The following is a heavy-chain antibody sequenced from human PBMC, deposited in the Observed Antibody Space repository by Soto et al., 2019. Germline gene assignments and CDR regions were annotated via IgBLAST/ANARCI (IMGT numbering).Heavy chain of an antibody. V-gene: IGHV3-30*18. Sequence: VPLVESGGGVVQPGRSLRLSCAASGFTFSDYAMHWVRQAPGKGLEWVAVVSHDGRNTHYADSVKGRFTRSRDSSKNTVSLEMTRLRAEETAVYYCAKGGRQWLVTSDFNYWGQGAVVTVSS. CDR3: AKGGRQWLVTSDFNY. D-gene: IGHD6-19*01. CDR2: VSHDGRNT. CDR1: GFTFSDYA. J-gene: IGHJ4*02.